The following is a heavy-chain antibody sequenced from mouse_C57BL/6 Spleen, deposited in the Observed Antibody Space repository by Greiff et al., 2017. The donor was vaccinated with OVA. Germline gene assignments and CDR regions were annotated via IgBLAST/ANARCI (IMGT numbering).Heavy chain of an antibody. CDR1: GFTFTDYY. CDR3: ARYGDGYSYDAMDY. Sequence: EVQLVESGGGLVQPGGSLSLSCAASGFTFTDYYMSWVRQPPGKALEWLGFIRNKANGYTTEYSASVKGRFTISRDNSQSILYLQMNALRAEDSATYYCARYGDGYSYDAMDYWGQGTSVTVSS. J-gene: IGHJ4*01. CDR2: IRNKANGYTT. V-gene: IGHV7-3*01. D-gene: IGHD2-3*01.